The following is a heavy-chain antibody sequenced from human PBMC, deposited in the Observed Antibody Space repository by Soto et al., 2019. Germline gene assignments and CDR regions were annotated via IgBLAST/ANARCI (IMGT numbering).Heavy chain of an antibody. CDR1: GYTFTSYA. J-gene: IGHJ4*02. D-gene: IGHD5-18*01. Sequence: ASVKVSCKASGYTFTSYAMHWVRQAPGQRLEWMGWINAGNGNTKYSQKFQGRVTITRDTSASTAYMELSSLRSEDTAVYYCATDTAMGKSFVYWGQGPLVTVSS. CDR3: ATDTAMGKSFVY. CDR2: INAGNGNT. V-gene: IGHV1-3*01.